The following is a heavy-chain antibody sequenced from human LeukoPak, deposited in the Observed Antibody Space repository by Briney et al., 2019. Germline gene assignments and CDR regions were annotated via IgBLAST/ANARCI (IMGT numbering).Heavy chain of an antibody. CDR3: ARWGGSGDSSGYFDY. V-gene: IGHV4-39*07. CDR1: GDSFSSRSSY. J-gene: IGHJ4*02. Sequence: ASETLSLTCTVSGDSFSSRSSYWGWIRQSPGKGLEWIGNVDYRGNTYYHPSLKSRVTISVDTSKHQFSLKLSSVTAVDTAVYYCARWGGSGDSSGYFDYWGQGTLVTVSS. D-gene: IGHD3-22*01. CDR2: VDYRGNT.